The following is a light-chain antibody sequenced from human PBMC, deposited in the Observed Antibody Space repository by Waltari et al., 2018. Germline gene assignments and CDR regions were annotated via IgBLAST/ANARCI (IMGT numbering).Light chain of an antibody. CDR1: SGHSSNL. CDR2: VNRDGSP. Sequence: QLVLTQSPSASASLGASVKLTCTLSSGHSSNLIAWHPQQPEKGPRYLMKVNRDGSPSKGDEIPYRFSGSSSGAERYITIASVQSEDEADYYCQTGGHGTWVFGGGTKLTVL. J-gene: IGLJ3*02. CDR3: QTGGHGTWV. V-gene: IGLV4-69*01.